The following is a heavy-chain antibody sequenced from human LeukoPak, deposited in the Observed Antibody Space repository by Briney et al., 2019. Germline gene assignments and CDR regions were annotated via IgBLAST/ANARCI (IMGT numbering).Heavy chain of an antibody. D-gene: IGHD7-27*01. CDR1: GYTFTAYY. V-gene: IGHV1-2*02. CDR2: INPNSGGT. CDR3: AREPPGDGVDY. J-gene: IGHJ4*02. Sequence: ASVKVSCKASGYTFTAYYIHWVRQAPGQGLEWMGWINPNSGGTNYAQEFQGRVTMTRDTSISTAYMELSRLRSDDTAVYFCAREPPGDGVDYWGQGTLVTVSS.